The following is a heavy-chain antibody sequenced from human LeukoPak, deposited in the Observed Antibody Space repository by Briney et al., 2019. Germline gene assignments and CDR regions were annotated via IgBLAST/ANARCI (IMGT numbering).Heavy chain of an antibody. Sequence: ASVKVSCKASGYTITDYYLHWVRQAPGQGLEWMGWIIPNTGGTNYAQKFQDWVTMSSDTSISTAYMELSRLRSDDTAVYYCARGPPSDFWSGLDYYYYMDVWGKGTTVTVSS. V-gene: IGHV1-2*04. CDR3: ARGPPSDFWSGLDYYYYMDV. J-gene: IGHJ6*03. CDR2: IIPNTGGT. D-gene: IGHD3-3*01. CDR1: GYTITDYY.